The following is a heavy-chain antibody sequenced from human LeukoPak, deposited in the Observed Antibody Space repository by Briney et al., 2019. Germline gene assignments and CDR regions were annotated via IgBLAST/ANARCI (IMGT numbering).Heavy chain of an antibody. J-gene: IGHJ6*03. D-gene: IGHD6-19*01. CDR3: AKGGPGWGDYYYYYMDV. V-gene: IGHV3-64*01. CDR1: GFTFSSYA. CDR2: ISSNGGST. Sequence: GGSLRLSCAASGFTFSSYAMHWVRQAPGKGLEYVSAISSNGGSTYYANSVKGRFTISRDNSKNTLYLQMNSLRAEDTAVYYCAKGGPGWGDYYYYYMDVWGKGTTVTVSS.